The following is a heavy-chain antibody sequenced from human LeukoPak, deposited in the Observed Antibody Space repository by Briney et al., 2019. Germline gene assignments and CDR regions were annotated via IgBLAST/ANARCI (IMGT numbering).Heavy chain of an antibody. J-gene: IGHJ3*02. CDR1: GGSISNYY. CDR3: ARILTPRSRWSGFDI. D-gene: IGHD3-3*01. CDR2: VYATGSA. Sequence: KPSGTLSLTCTVSGGSISNYYWSWIRQPAGKGLEWIGLVYATGSANYNPSLKSRVTMSVDTSKSHSSLILSSVTAADTAIYYSARILTPRSRWSGFDIWGPGTMVTVSS. V-gene: IGHV4-4*07.